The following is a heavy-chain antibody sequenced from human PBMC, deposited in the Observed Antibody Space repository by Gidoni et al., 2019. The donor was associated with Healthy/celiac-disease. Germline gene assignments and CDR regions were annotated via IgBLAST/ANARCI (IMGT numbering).Heavy chain of an antibody. V-gene: IGHV4-34*01. CDR2: INHSGST. CDR1: GGSFSGYY. CDR3: ARAHDFRFKATIN. Sequence: QVQLQQWGAGLLKPSETLSLTCAVYGGSFSGYYWSWIRQPPGKGLEWIGEINHSGSTNYNPSLKSRVTISVDTSKNQFSLKLSSVTAADTAVYYCARAHDFRFKATINWGQGTLVTVSS. J-gene: IGHJ4*02. D-gene: IGHD3-3*01.